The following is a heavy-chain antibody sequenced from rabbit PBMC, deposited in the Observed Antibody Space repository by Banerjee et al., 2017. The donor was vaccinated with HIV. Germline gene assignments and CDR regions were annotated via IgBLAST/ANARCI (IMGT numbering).Heavy chain of an antibody. CDR2: INTSTGNT. D-gene: IGHD4-2*01. CDR3: ARDLGGSIHL. CDR1: GFSFTNKYV. Sequence: QEQLVESGGGLVKPEGSLTLTCTASGFSFTNKYVMCWVRQAPGKGLEWIACINTSTGNTYYASWLNGRFTISKTSSTTVTLQMTSLTAADTATYLCARDLGGSIHLWGPGTLVTVS. V-gene: IGHV1S45*01. J-gene: IGHJ4*01.